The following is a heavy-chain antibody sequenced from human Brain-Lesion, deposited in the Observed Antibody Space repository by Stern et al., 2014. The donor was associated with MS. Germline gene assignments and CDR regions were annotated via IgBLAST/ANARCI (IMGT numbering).Heavy chain of an antibody. J-gene: IGHJ4*02. CDR3: ATYYYDSTGYNDF. Sequence: QVQLVQSGAEVKKPGASVKVSCKASGYTFTGYYMPWVRQAPGQGLEWMGWINPKSGGTNYAQKFQGWVTMTRDTSSNTAYMELSRLRSDDTAVYYCATYYYDSTGYNDFWGQGTLVTVSS. V-gene: IGHV1-2*04. D-gene: IGHD3-22*01. CDR2: INPKSGGT. CDR1: GYTFTGYY.